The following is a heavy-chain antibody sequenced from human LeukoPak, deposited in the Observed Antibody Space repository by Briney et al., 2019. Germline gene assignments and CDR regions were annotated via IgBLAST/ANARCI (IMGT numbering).Heavy chain of an antibody. J-gene: IGHJ4*02. CDR3: ARLEDYDILTGFDY. V-gene: IGHV3-7*01. D-gene: IGHD3-9*01. CDR2: IKADGSER. Sequence: GGSLRLSCAASGFTFSNYWMGWVRQVPGKGLQWVASIKADGSERYYVDSVKGRFTISRDNAKNSLYLQMNSLRAEDTALYYCARLEDYDILTGFDYWGQGTLVTVSS. CDR1: GFTFSNYW.